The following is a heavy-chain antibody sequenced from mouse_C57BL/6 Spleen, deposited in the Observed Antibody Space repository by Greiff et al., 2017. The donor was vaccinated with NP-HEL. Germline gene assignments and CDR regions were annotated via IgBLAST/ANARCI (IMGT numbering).Heavy chain of an antibody. CDR3: RYTTVVDY. J-gene: IGHJ2*01. Sequence: VHVKQSGPELVKPGASVKMSCKASGYTFTDYYMHWVKQKPGKGLEWIGEIYPGSGNTYYNEKFKGKATLTADTSSSTAYMQLSSLTSEDSAVYFCARYTTVVDYWGQGTTLTVSS. V-gene: IGHV1-83*01. D-gene: IGHD1-1*01. CDR1: YTFTDYYM. CDR2: YPGSGNTY.